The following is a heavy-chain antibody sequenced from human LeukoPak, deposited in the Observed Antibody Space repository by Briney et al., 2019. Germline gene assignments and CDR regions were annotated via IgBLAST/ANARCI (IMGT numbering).Heavy chain of an antibody. CDR1: GYTLTELS. CDR3: ARDRHCSGGSCRDY. V-gene: IGHV1-24*01. Sequence: GASVKVSCKVSGYTLTELSMHWVRQAPGKGLEWMGGFDPEDGETIYAQKLQGRVTMTTDTSTSTAYMELRSLRSDDTAVYYCARDRHCSGGSCRDYWGQGTLVTVSS. CDR2: FDPEDGET. D-gene: IGHD2-15*01. J-gene: IGHJ4*02.